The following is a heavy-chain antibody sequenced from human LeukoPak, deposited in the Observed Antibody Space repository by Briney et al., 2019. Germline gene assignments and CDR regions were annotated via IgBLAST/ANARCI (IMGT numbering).Heavy chain of an antibody. Sequence: GRSLRLSCAASGFTFSSYAMHWVRQAPGKGLEWVAVISYDGSNKYYADSVKGRFTISRDNSKNTLYLQMNSLRAEDTAVYYCAREYGGFNEYYFDYWGQGTLVTVSS. CDR2: ISYDGSNK. V-gene: IGHV3-30-3*01. CDR3: AREYGGFNEYYFDY. D-gene: IGHD4-23*01. J-gene: IGHJ4*02. CDR1: GFTFSSYA.